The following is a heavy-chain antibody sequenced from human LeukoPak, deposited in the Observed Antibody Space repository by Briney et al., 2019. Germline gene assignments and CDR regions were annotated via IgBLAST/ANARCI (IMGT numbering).Heavy chain of an antibody. CDR1: GFPLRSFV. D-gene: IGHD2-21*02. Sequence: QTGGSLRLSCAASGFPLRSFVMSWVRQAPGKGLEWVANIKQDGSEKYYVDSVKGRFTISRDNAKNSLYLQMNSLRAEDTAVYYCARDTVYCGGDCYSHYWGQGTLVTVSS. V-gene: IGHV3-7*01. J-gene: IGHJ4*02. CDR3: ARDTVYCGGDCYSHY. CDR2: IKQDGSEK.